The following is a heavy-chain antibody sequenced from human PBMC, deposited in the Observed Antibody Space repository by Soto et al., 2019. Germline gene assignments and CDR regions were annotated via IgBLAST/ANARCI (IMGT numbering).Heavy chain of an antibody. CDR3: AKDRPGRRVVVPAAMPAFADY. J-gene: IGHJ4*02. CDR1: GFTFSSYA. Sequence: GGSLRLSCAASGFTFSSYAMSWVRQAPGKGLEWVSAISGSGGSTYYADSVKGRFTISRDNSKNTLYLQMNSLRAEDTAVDYCAKDRPGRRVVVPAAMPAFADYWGQGTLVTVSS. V-gene: IGHV3-23*01. D-gene: IGHD2-2*01. CDR2: ISGSGGST.